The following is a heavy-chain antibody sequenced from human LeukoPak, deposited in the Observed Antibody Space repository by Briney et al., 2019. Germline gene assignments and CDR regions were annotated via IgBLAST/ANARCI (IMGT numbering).Heavy chain of an antibody. D-gene: IGHD2-15*01. CDR1: GGSIGSSSYY. Sequence: SETLSLTCTVSGGSIGSSSYYWGWIRQPPGKGLEWIGSVYYSGSTYYNPSLKSRVTISVDTSKNQFSLKLSSVTAADTAVYYCARARANCSGGSCPYYFDYWGQGTLVTVSS. CDR2: VYYSGST. J-gene: IGHJ4*02. V-gene: IGHV4-39*07. CDR3: ARARANCSGGSCPYYFDY.